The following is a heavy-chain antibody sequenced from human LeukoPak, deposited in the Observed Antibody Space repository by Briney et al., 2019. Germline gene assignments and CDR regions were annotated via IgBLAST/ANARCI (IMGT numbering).Heavy chain of an antibody. J-gene: IGHJ5*02. CDR1: GFTFSSYG. Sequence: PGGSLRLSCAASGFTFSSYGMHWVRQAPGKGLEWVAFIRYDGSNKYYADSVKGRFTISRDNSKNTLYLQMNSLRAEDTAVYYCAKDHYDFWSGYPQSWFDPWGQGTLVTVSS. D-gene: IGHD3-3*01. CDR3: AKDHYDFWSGYPQSWFDP. V-gene: IGHV3-30*02. CDR2: IRYDGSNK.